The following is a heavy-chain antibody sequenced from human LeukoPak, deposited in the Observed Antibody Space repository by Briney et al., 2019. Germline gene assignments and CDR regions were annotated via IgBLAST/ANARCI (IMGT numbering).Heavy chain of an antibody. D-gene: IGHD2-2*01. CDR1: GYTFTGYY. J-gene: IGHJ4*02. Sequence: ASVKVSCKASGYTFTGYYMHWVRQAPGQGLEWMGWINPNSGGTNYAQKFQGRVTMTRVTSISTAYMELSRLRSDDTAVYYCARDFKKDIVVVPTASLGYWGQGTLVTVSS. CDR3: ARDFKKDIVVVPTASLGY. CDR2: INPNSGGT. V-gene: IGHV1-2*02.